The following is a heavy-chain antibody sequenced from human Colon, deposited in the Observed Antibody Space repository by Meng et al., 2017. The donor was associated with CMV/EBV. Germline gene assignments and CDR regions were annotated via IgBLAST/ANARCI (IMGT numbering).Heavy chain of an antibody. CDR3: ARDGRGWGLDY. CDR2: ISSSGSTI. CDR1: GFTFSSYE. V-gene: IGHV3-48*03. D-gene: IGHD6-19*01. Sequence: GALRLSCAASGFTFSSYEMNWVRQAPGKGLEWVSYISSSGSTIYYADSVKGRFTISRDNAKNSLYLQMNSLRAEDTAVYYCARDGRGWGLDYWGQGTLVTVSS. J-gene: IGHJ4*02.